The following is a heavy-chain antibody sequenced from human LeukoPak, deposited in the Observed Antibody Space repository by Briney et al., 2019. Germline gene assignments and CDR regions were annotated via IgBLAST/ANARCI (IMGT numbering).Heavy chain of an antibody. D-gene: IGHD5-12*01. V-gene: IGHV3-30*03. CDR3: TRGTVPGLATTYGTYFDS. CDR2: TSYGGTNK. Sequence: GGSLRLSCGACGFTFSDYRMICVRQARGKGVEGLGITSYGGTNKYYLDSVKGRFTISRDNSKNTLYLQMDSLRAEDTAVYYCTRGTVPGLATTYGTYFDSWGQGTLVTVSS. J-gene: IGHJ4*02. CDR1: GFTFSDYR.